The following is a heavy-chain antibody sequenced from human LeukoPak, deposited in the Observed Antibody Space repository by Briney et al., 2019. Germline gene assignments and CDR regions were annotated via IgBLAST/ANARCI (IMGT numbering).Heavy chain of an antibody. CDR3: ATGGGPLRYFDWQIFPPI. V-gene: IGHV1-2*02. CDR2: INPNSGGT. D-gene: IGHD3-9*01. J-gene: IGHJ4*02. CDR1: GYTFTDYY. Sequence: ASVKVSCKASGYTFTDYYMHWVRLAPGQGLEWMGWINPNSGGTNYVQKFQGRLTMTRDTSISTAYMELRSLRSDDTAVYYCATGGGPLRYFDWQIFPPIWGQGTLVTVSS.